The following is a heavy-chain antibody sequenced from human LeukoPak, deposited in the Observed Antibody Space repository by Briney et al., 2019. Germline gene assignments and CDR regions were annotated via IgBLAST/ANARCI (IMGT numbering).Heavy chain of an antibody. V-gene: IGHV4-39*01. J-gene: IGHJ4*02. CDR3: ARHGDLWSGYEYYFDY. D-gene: IGHD3-3*01. CDR1: GGSISSSSYY. Sequence: PSETLSLTCTVSGGSISSSSYYWGWIRQPPGKGLEWIGSIYYSGSTYYNPSLKSRVTISVDTSKNQFSLKLSSVTAADTAVYYCARHGDLWSGYEYYFDYWGQGTLVTVSS. CDR2: IYYSGST.